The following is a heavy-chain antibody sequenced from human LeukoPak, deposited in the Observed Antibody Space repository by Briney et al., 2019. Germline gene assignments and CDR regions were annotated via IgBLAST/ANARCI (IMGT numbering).Heavy chain of an antibody. CDR3: ARHGKSITIFGVVIGYFDY. CDR1: GGSFSGYY. Sequence: PSETLSLTCAVYGGSFSGYYWSWIRQPPGKGLEWIGEINHSGSTNYNPSLKSRVTISVDTSKNQFSLKLSSVTAADTAVYYCARHGKSITIFGVVIGYFDYWGQGTLVTVSS. D-gene: IGHD3-3*01. J-gene: IGHJ4*02. CDR2: INHSGST. V-gene: IGHV4-34*01.